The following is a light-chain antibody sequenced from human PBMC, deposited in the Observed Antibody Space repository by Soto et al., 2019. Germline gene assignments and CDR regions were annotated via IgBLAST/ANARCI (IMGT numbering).Light chain of an antibody. CDR1: QSRVHSNGNTY. V-gene: IGKV2-30*02. Sequence: DVVMTQSPLSLPSTLGHPASIACTSSQSRVHSNGNTYLMWFHQRPGQSPRRLIYQVSQRDSGVQARFRGSGTVTAFKLTVSRVEAEDVGIYYCMQGSRWPPTVGPGTKVDIK. J-gene: IGKJ3*01. CDR2: QVS. CDR3: MQGSRWPPT.